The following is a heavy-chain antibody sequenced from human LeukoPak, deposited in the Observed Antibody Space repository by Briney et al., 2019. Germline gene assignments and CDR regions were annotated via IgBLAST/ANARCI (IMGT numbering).Heavy chain of an antibody. V-gene: IGHV3-48*03. CDR2: ISTSSSTK. CDR3: ARADSGMSDAFDI. Sequence: GGSLRLSCAASGFIFSSYEMNWVRQAPGKGLEWVSYISTSSSTKYYADSVKGRFIISRDNAKNSLYLQMNSLRAEDTAVYYCARADSGMSDAFDIWGQGTMVTVSS. J-gene: IGHJ3*02. CDR1: GFIFSSYE. D-gene: IGHD6-25*01.